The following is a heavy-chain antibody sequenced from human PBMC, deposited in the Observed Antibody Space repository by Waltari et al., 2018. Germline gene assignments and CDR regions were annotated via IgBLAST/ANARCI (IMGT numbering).Heavy chain of an antibody. CDR2: ISAYNGNT. V-gene: IGHV1-18*01. CDR3: ARDGEGGYCSSTSCYGDFDY. D-gene: IGHD2-2*01. Sequence: QVQLVQSGAEVKKPGASVKVSCKASGYTFTSYGISWVRQAPGQGLEWMGWISAYNGNTNYAQKLQGRGTMTTDTSTSTAYMELRSLGSDDTAVYYCARDGEGGYCSSTSCYGDFDYWGQGTLVTVSS. J-gene: IGHJ4*02. CDR1: GYTFTSYG.